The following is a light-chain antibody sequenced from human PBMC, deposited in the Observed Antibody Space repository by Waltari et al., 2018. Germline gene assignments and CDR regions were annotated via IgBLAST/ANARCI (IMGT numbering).Light chain of an antibody. Sequence: QSALTQPASVSGSPGQSITISCTGSTSDVGGCNLVSWYRQFPNKAPQLIIYQGTRRPSGVSSRFSASKSGNTASLTISGLQAEDEALYFCSSYARSDNSVLFGGGTQLSVL. CDR2: QGT. CDR3: SSYARSDNSVL. V-gene: IGLV2-23*01. CDR1: TSDVGGCNL. J-gene: IGLJ2*01.